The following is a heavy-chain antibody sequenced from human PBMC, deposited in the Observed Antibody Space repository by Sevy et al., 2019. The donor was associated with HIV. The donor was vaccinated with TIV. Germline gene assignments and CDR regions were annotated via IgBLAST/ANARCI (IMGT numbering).Heavy chain of an antibody. CDR3: ARVVEPAGIDPYYYGVDV. D-gene: IGHD2-2*02. CDR2: INPKSGGT. Sequence: ASVKVSCKASGYTFTDYYIHWVRQAPGQGLEWMGWINPKSGGTNYAQKFHGRVTMTRDTSISTAYMELCRLRSADTAVYYCARVVEPAGIDPYYYGVDVWGPGATVTVSS. CDR1: GYTFTDYY. V-gene: IGHV1-2*02. J-gene: IGHJ6*02.